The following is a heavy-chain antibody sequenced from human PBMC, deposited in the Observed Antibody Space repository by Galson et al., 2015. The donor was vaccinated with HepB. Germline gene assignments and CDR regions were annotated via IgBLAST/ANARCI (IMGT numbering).Heavy chain of an antibody. D-gene: IGHD3-22*01. CDR3: AKDYFDSSGGTYYDYGMDA. CDR1: GFRFEHYT. J-gene: IGHJ6*02. CDR2: ITWDGKTT. V-gene: IGHV3-43D*03. Sequence: SLRLSCAASGFRFEHYTMHWVRQIPGKSLEWLSFITWDGKTTSYADSARGRFIISRDNNKNSLYLEMKSLRVDDTALYYCAKDYFDSSGGTYYDYGMDAWGPGTTVTVAS.